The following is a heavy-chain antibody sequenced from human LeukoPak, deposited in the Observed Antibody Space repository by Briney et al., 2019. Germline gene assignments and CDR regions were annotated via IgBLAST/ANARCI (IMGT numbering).Heavy chain of an antibody. Sequence: GGSLRLSCAASGFTFSDYYMSWIRQAPGKGLEWVANIKQDGSQKYYVDSVKGRFTISRDNAKNSQYLQMNSLRAEDTAMYYCARIGYSSSSFDYWGQGTLVTVSS. D-gene: IGHD6-6*01. CDR2: IKQDGSQK. CDR1: GFTFSDYY. J-gene: IGHJ4*02. V-gene: IGHV3-7*01. CDR3: ARIGYSSSSFDY.